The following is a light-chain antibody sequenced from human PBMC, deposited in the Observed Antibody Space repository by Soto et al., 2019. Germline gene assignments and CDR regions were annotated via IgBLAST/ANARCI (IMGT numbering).Light chain of an antibody. J-gene: IGKJ2*01. CDR1: QAISTY. Sequence: AIRMTQSPSSFSASAGDRVTITCRASQAISTYLAWYQQKPGQAPNLLIYAASTLQSGVPSRFSGSGSGTDFTLTISRLQSEDFATYYCQQYYTYPHTFGQGTKLEIK. CDR2: AAS. CDR3: QQYYTYPHT. V-gene: IGKV1-8*01.